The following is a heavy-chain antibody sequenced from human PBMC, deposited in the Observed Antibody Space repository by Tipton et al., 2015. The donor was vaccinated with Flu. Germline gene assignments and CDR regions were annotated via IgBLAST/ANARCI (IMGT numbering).Heavy chain of an antibody. D-gene: IGHD3-10*01. Sequence: LRLSCTVSGGSISSGNYYWTWIRQPAGKGLEWIGRIYTRGSTNYSPSLKSRVTMSVDTSKNQFSPKLSSVTAADTAVYYCARGGAGITMVRGATYYYYYMDVWGKGTTVTVSS. V-gene: IGHV4-61*02. CDR3: ARGGAGITMVRGATYYYYYMDV. CDR1: GGSISSGNYY. J-gene: IGHJ6*03. CDR2: IYTRGST.